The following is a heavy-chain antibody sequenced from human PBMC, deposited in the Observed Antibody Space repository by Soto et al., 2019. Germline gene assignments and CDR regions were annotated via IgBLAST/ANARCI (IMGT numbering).Heavy chain of an antibody. CDR3: TRGNERIVVVPAAIGTGVDY. J-gene: IGHJ4*02. D-gene: IGHD2-2*02. Sequence: GGSLRLSCTASGFTFGDYAMSWFRQAPGKGLEWVGFIRSKVYGGTTEYAASVKGRFTISRDDSKSIAYLQMNSLKTEDTAVYYCTRGNERIVVVPAAIGTGVDYWGQGTLVTVSS. CDR2: IRSKVYGGTT. V-gene: IGHV3-49*03. CDR1: GFTFGDYA.